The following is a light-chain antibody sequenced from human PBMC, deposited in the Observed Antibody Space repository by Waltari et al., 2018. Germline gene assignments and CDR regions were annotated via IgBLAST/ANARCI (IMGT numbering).Light chain of an antibody. CDR2: VNGDGSH. CDR3: QTGGHGTWV. J-gene: IGLJ3*02. CDR1: SGHSSNV. V-gene: IGLV4-69*01. Sequence: QLVLTQSPSASASLASSVKPTCTLSSGHSSNVIAWHQQQQEKGPRDLMTVNGDGSHSKGDEIPYRFSGSGSGGEHYLTIASLQSEDEADDYCQTGGHGTWVFGGGTKLTVL.